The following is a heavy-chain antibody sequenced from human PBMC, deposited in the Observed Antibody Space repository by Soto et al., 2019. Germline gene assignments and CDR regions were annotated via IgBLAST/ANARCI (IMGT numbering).Heavy chain of an antibody. V-gene: IGHV3-66*01. J-gene: IGHJ4*02. CDR2: IHFHGRA. CDR3: AAYGPNSGYGY. Sequence: EVQLVQSGRGLVQPGGSLRLSCVASGFTIYKNDMIWVRQARGEGMEWVEHIHFHGRAYYADSVEGRFTISKDNSKNTLYFQMSSLRSEDTAVYYCAAYGPNSGYGYWGQGTLVTVSS. D-gene: IGHD4-17*01. CDR1: GFTIYKND.